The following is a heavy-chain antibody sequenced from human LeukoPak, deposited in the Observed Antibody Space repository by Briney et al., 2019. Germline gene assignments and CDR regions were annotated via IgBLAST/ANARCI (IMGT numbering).Heavy chain of an antibody. J-gene: IGHJ4*02. V-gene: IGHV3-23*01. Sequence: GGALRLSCAASGFTFSSFAMSWVGQAPGKGLEGVSAISAGGGSTYYAGSVKGGFTISRDNSQNTLYLQMNSLRPEDTPVYFCAKDSIGQFRTYYFDYWGQGTLVTVSS. CDR2: ISAGGGST. D-gene: IGHD1-1*01. CDR3: AKDSIGQFRTYYFDY. CDR1: GFTFSSFA.